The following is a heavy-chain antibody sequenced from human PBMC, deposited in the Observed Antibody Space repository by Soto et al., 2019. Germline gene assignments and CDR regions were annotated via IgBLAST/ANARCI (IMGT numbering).Heavy chain of an antibody. CDR2: MNPNSGNT. Sequence: ASVNGYGKASGYTFTSYDINWVRQATGQGLEWMGWMNPNSGNTGYAQKFQGRVTMTRNTSISTAYMELSSLRSEDTAVYYCARFYDFWSGPTGYGMDVWGQGTTVTVSS. CDR1: GYTFTSYD. J-gene: IGHJ6*02. V-gene: IGHV1-8*01. D-gene: IGHD3-3*01. CDR3: ARFYDFWSGPTGYGMDV.